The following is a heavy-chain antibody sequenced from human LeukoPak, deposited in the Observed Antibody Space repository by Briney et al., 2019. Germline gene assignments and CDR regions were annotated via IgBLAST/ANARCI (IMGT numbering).Heavy chain of an antibody. CDR3: ARVRDTGYDENDF. J-gene: IGHJ4*02. CDR2: ISAYNGKT. Sequence: ASVKVSCKASGYIFVSYGMSWVRQAPGQGLEWMGWISAYNGKTNYPQKFQGRVTMTTDTSTNTGYMELRSLRFDDTAVYYCARVRDTGYDENDFWGQGTLVTVSS. V-gene: IGHV1-18*01. CDR1: GYIFVSYG. D-gene: IGHD5-12*01.